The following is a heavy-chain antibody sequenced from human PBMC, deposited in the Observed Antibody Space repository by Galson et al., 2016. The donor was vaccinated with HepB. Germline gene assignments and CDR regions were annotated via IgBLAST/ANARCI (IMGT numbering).Heavy chain of an antibody. Sequence: SLRLSCAASGLNFRTWWMHWVRQAPGKGLEWVSRINTDETNTKYADSVKGRFTVSRDNARNILYLQMSSLTAEDTAVYYCARDQSESGPTTVDYWGQGTLVTVS. CDR1: GLNFRTWW. D-gene: IGHD4-11*01. CDR3: ARDQSESGPTTVDY. J-gene: IGHJ4*02. V-gene: IGHV3-74*01. CDR2: INTDETNT.